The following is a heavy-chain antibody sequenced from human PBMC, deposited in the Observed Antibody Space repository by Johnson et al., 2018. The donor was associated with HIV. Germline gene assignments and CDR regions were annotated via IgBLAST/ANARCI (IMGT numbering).Heavy chain of an antibody. CDR2: ISYDGSNQ. CDR3: AKGVGATTNDAFDI. J-gene: IGHJ3*02. Sequence: QVQLVESGGGVVQPGRSLRVSCGASGFTFSSHDMHWVRQAPGKGLEWVAVISYDGSNQYCADSVKGRFTISRDNSKNTLYLQMNSLIAEDTALYYCAKGVGATTNDAFDIWGQGTMVTVSS. V-gene: IGHV3-30*18. CDR1: GFTFSSHD. D-gene: IGHD1-26*01.